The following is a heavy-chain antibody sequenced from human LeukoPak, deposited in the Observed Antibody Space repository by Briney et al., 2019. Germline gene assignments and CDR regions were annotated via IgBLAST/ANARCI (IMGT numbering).Heavy chain of an antibody. J-gene: IGHJ3*02. V-gene: IGHV3-74*01. CDR2: INNDGNLKTDGRDT. Sequence: GGSLRLSCAASGFTLSNYWMIHWVRQVPGKGLQWVSRINNDGNLKTDGRDTGYADSVKGRFTISTDNAKNTLYLQMNSLRAEDMALYYCAKVVWFKGYHARWGAFDIWGQGTMVTVSS. CDR1: GFTLSNYW. CDR3: AKVVWFKGYHARWGAFDI. D-gene: IGHD3-10*01.